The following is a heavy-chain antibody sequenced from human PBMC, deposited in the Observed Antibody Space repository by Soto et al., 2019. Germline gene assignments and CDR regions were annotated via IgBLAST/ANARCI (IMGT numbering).Heavy chain of an antibody. CDR3: TRRHCSGGGCYSDFDF. J-gene: IGHJ4*02. Sequence: EVQLVESGGGLVQPGGSLKLSCAASGFTLSGFDLHWVRQASGEGLEWIGRIKTKVESYATEYAASVKGRFSISREDSKNTVYLEMNSLETEDTAIYYCTRRHCSGGGCYSDFDFWGQGSLVTVSS. V-gene: IGHV3-73*01. CDR1: GFTLSGFD. CDR2: IKTKVESYAT. D-gene: IGHD2-15*01.